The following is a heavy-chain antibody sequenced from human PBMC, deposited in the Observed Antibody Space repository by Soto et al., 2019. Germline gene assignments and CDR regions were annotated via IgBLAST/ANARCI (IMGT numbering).Heavy chain of an antibody. CDR2: ISGSGGST. J-gene: IGHJ4*02. Sequence: GGSLRLSCAASGFTFSSYAMSWVRQAPVKGLEWVSAISGSGGSTYYADSVKGRFTISRDNSKNTLYLQMNSLRAEDTAVYYCAKDGDSSGYYFYFDYWGQGTLVTVSS. CDR3: AKDGDSSGYYFYFDY. CDR1: GFTFSSYA. D-gene: IGHD3-22*01. V-gene: IGHV3-23*01.